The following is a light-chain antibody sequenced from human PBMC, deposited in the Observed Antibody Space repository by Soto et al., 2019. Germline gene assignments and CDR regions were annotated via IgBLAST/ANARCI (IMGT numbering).Light chain of an antibody. CDR1: QSISSW. Sequence: DIQMTQSPSTLSASVGDRVTITCRASQSISSWLAWYQQKPGKAPKLLIYKASSLESGAPSRFSGSGSGTEFTHTISSLQPDDFATYYCQQYNSYSPLTFGGGNKVEIQ. CDR2: KAS. J-gene: IGKJ4*01. V-gene: IGKV1-5*03. CDR3: QQYNSYSPLT.